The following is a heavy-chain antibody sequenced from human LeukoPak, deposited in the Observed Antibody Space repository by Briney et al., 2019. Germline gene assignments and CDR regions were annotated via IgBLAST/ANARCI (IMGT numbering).Heavy chain of an antibody. CDR2: IDTSGNT. V-gene: IGHV4-4*07. CDR3: ARRAYSAAYWKHFDY. J-gene: IGHJ4*02. CDR1: GGSISSYY. D-gene: IGHD1-1*01. Sequence: SETLSLTCTVSGGSISSYYWSWIRQPAGKGLEWIGRIDTSGNTNYKPSLKSRVTMSVDTSKNQFSLKLNSVTAADTAVYFCARRAYSAAYWKHFDYWGQGTLVTVSS.